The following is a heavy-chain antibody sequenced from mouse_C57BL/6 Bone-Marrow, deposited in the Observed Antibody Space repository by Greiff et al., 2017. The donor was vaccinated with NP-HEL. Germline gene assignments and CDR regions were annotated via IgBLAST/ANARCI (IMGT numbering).Heavy chain of an antibody. CDR2: ISSGGSYT. V-gene: IGHV5-6*01. CDR3: ASLYGDYFDY. Sequence: EVQGVESGGDLVKPGGSLKLSCAASGFTFSSYGMSWVRQTPDKRLEWVATISSGGSYTYYPDSVKGRFTISRDNAKNTLYLQMSSLKSEDTAMYYCASLYGDYFDYWGQGTTLTVSS. CDR1: GFTFSSYG. J-gene: IGHJ2*01. D-gene: IGHD1-1*01.